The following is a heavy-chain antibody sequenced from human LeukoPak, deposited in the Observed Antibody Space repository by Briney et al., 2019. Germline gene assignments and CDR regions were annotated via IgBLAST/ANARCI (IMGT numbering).Heavy chain of an antibody. CDR3: ARESSSGYYAFDY. J-gene: IGHJ4*02. D-gene: IGHD3-22*01. V-gene: IGHV1-46*01. Sequence: ASVKVSCKASGYIFSSYYMHWVRQAPGQGLEWMGIINPSGGSTRYAQKFQGRVTMTRDTSTSTVYMELSSLRAEDTAVYYCARESSSGYYAFDYWGQGTLVTVSS. CDR2: INPSGGST. CDR1: GYIFSSYY.